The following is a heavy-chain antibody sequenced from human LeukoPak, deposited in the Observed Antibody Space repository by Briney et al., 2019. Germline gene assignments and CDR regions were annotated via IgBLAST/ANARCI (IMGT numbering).Heavy chain of an antibody. V-gene: IGHV3-66*01. CDR1: GFTVSSNY. J-gene: IGHJ5*02. CDR2: IYSGGST. Sequence: PGGSLRLSCAASGFTVSSNYMSWVRQAPGKGLEWVSVIYSGGSTYYADSVKGRFTISRDNSKNTLYLQMNSLRAEDTAVYYCARDLLTHYYDSSGAPWGQGTLVTVSS. CDR3: ARDLLTHYYDSSGAP. D-gene: IGHD3-22*01.